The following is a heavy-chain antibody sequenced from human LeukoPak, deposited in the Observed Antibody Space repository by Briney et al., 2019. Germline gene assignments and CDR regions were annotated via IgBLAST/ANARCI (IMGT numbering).Heavy chain of an antibody. Sequence: SVKVSCKASGGTFSSYTISWVRQAPGQGLEWMGRIIPILGIANYAQKFQGRVTMTRDTSISTAYMELSRLRSDDTAVYYCARGSDDFWSGYSPSYWGQGTLVTVSS. CDR1: GGTFSSYT. CDR2: IIPILGIA. CDR3: ARGSDDFWSGYSPSY. V-gene: IGHV1-69*02. D-gene: IGHD3-3*01. J-gene: IGHJ4*02.